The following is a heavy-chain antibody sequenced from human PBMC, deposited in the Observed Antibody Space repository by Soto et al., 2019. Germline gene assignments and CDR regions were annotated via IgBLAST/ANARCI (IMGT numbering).Heavy chain of an antibody. CDR2: ISYDGSNK. V-gene: IGHV3-30-3*01. Sequence: QVQLVESGGGVVQPGRSLRLSCAASGFTFSSYAMHWVRQAPGKGLEWVAVISYDGSNKYYADSVKGRFTISRDNSKNTLYLQMNSLRAEDTAVYYCARARGLDRGPSGMDVWGQGTTVTVSS. D-gene: IGHD2-2*03. CDR3: ARARGLDRGPSGMDV. J-gene: IGHJ6*02. CDR1: GFTFSSYA.